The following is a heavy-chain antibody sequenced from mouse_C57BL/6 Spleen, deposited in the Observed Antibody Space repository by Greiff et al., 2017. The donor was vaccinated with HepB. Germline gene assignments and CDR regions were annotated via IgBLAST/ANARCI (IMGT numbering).Heavy chain of an antibody. D-gene: IGHD1-1*01. V-gene: IGHV2-5*01. CDR2: IWRGGST. CDR3: AKSILRYPYYAMDY. Sequence: QVTLKESGPGLVQPSQSLSITCTVSGFSLTSYGVHWVRQSPGKGLEWLGVIWRGGSTDYNAAFMSRLSITKDNSKSQVFFKMNSLQADDTAIYYCAKSILRYPYYAMDYWGQGTSVTVSS. J-gene: IGHJ4*01. CDR1: GFSLTSYG.